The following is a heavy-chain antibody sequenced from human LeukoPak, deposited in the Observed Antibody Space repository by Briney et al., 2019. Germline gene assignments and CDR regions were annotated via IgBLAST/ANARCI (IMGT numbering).Heavy chain of an antibody. CDR3: ARGQNPFGSGSYYFDY. J-gene: IGHJ4*02. D-gene: IGHD3-10*01. CDR2: IYAVDSDI. CDR1: GYSFTNYW. V-gene: IGHV5-51*01. Sequence: GESLKISCKGSGYSFTNYWIGWVRQMPGQGLEWVGIIYAVDSDIRYSPSFQGQVTISADKSISTAYLQWSGLKASDTAMYYCARGQNPFGSGSYYFDYWGQGTLVTVSS.